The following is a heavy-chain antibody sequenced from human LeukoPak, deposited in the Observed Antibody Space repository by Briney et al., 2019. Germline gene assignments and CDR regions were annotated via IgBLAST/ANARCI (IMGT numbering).Heavy chain of an antibody. CDR2: MYHSGST. D-gene: IGHD2-15*01. V-gene: IGHV4-38-2*02. Sequence: SETLSLTCAVSGYSVSSGYFWGWIRQPPGKGLEWIGSMYHSGSTYNNPSLKSRVTISVDTSKNQFSLKLRSVTAADTAVYYCAREPYCSGGSCYPFDYWGQGTLVTVSS. J-gene: IGHJ4*02. CDR3: AREPYCSGGSCYPFDY. CDR1: GYSVSSGYF.